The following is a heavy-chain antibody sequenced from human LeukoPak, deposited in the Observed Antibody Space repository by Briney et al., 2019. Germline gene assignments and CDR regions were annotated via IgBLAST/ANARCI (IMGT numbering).Heavy chain of an antibody. J-gene: IGHJ3*02. CDR1: GFTFSSCA. Sequence: GGSLRLSCAASGFTFSSCAMGWVRQAPGKGLEWVSDISSSGDRTYYADSVKGRFAISRDNSKNTLYLQMDSLRAEDTAVYYCAKEAYDSSGSELDAFDIWGQGTMVTVSS. CDR3: AKEAYDSSGSELDAFDI. V-gene: IGHV3-23*01. CDR2: ISSSGDRT. D-gene: IGHD3-22*01.